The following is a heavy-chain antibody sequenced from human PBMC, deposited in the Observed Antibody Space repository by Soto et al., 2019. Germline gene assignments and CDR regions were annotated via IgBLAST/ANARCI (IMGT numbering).Heavy chain of an antibody. D-gene: IGHD6-19*01. Sequence: GGSLRLSCAASGFTFSSYGMHWVRQAPGKGLEWVAVIWYDGSNKYYADSVKGRFTISRDNSKNTLYLQMNSLRAEDTAVYYCARPQWAVAGIFSAFDIWGQGTMVTVSS. CDR2: IWYDGSNK. J-gene: IGHJ3*02. V-gene: IGHV3-33*01. CDR3: ARPQWAVAGIFSAFDI. CDR1: GFTFSSYG.